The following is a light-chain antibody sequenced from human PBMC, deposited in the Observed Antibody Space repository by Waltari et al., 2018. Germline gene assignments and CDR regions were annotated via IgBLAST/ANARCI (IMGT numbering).Light chain of an antibody. J-gene: IGKJ1*01. CDR1: QSVGSN. CDR2: GAS. V-gene: IGKV3-15*01. CDR3: QQYDTWPPWT. Sequence: EIVMTQSPATLSVSPGERAALPCRVSQSVGSNLAWYQQKPGQAPRLLIFGASTRATGIPARFSGSGSGTEFTLTISSLQSEDFAVYYCQQYDTWPPWTFGQGTKVE.